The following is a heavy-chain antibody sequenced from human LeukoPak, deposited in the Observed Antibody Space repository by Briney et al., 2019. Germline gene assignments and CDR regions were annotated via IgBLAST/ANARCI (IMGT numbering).Heavy chain of an antibody. CDR1: GFTFSSYA. D-gene: IGHD5-12*01. J-gene: IGHJ4*02. CDR2: ISVAAGST. V-gene: IGHV3-23*01. Sequence: GGSLRLSCAASGFTFSSYAMTWVRQAPGKGLEWVSGISVAAGSTYYADSVKGRFTIFRDNSKNTLYLQMNSLRAEDTAVYYCAKDSSKIRTFIVATKGYFGYWGQGILVTVSS. CDR3: AKDSSKIRTFIVATKGYFGY.